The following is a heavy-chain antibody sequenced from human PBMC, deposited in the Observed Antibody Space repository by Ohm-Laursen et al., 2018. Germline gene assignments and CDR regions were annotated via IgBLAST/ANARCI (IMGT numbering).Heavy chain of an antibody. CDR3: ARASVPIADHPDY. V-gene: IGHV3-33*07. J-gene: IGHJ4*02. Sequence: SLRLSCAAPGFTFSIYCMYWVRRGPGQGLEWVAVIWNDGSNQYYADSVKGRFTISRDNSKNKLYLQMNSLIADDTAVYFCARASVPIADHPDYWGQGTLVTVSS. CDR2: IWNDGSNQ. CDR1: GFTFSIYC. D-gene: IGHD6-13*01.